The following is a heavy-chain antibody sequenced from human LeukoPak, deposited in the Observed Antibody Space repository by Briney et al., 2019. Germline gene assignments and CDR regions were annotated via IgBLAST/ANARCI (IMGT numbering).Heavy chain of an antibody. V-gene: IGHV1-69*05. CDR1: GGTFSSYA. D-gene: IGHD5-24*01. CDR3: ARSRRDGYNRTPNLGYYYYYYMDV. CDR2: IIPIFGTA. J-gene: IGHJ6*03. Sequence: SVKVSCKASGGTFSSYAISWVRQAPGQGLEWMGGIIPIFGTANYAQKFQGGVTITTDESTSTAYMELSSLRSEDTAVYYCARSRRDGYNRTPNLGYYYYYYMDVWGKGTTVTVSS.